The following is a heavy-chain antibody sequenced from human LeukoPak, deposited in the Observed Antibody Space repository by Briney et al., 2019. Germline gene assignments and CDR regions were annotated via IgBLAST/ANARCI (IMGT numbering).Heavy chain of an antibody. Sequence: SETLSLTCAVSGGSISSGGYSWSWIRQPPGKGLEWIGYIYHSGSTYYNPSLKSRVTISVDRSKNQFSLKLSSVTAADTAVYYCARGEREFDAFDIWGQGTMVTVSS. CDR3: ARGEREFDAFDI. CDR1: GGSISSGGYS. D-gene: IGHD3-10*01. V-gene: IGHV4-30-2*01. CDR2: IYHSGST. J-gene: IGHJ3*02.